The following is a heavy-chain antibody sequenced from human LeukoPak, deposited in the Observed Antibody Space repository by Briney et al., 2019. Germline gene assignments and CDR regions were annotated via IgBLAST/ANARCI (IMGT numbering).Heavy chain of an antibody. V-gene: IGHV3-33*01. CDR1: GFTFSSYG. D-gene: IGHD3-22*01. CDR3: ARFWEYYDSSGYYYESGYYGMDV. CDR2: IWYDGSNK. Sequence: GGSLRLSCAASGFTFSSYGMHWVRQAPGKGLEWVAVIWYDGSNKYYADSVKGRFTISRDNSKNTLYLQMNSLRAEDTAVYYCARFWEYYDSSGYYYESGYYGMDVWGQGTTVTVSS. J-gene: IGHJ6*02.